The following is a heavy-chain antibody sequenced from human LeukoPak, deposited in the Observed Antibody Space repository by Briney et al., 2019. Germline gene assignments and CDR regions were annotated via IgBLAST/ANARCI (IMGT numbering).Heavy chain of an antibody. Sequence: SVKVSCKASGGTFSSYAISWVRQAPGQGLEWMGGIIPIFGTANYAQKFQGRVTITADESTSTAYMELSSLRSADTAVYYCARRAPLLWPSGAFDIWGQGTMVTVSS. CDR1: GGTFSSYA. V-gene: IGHV1-69*13. J-gene: IGHJ3*02. D-gene: IGHD2/OR15-2a*01. CDR3: ARRAPLLWPSGAFDI. CDR2: IIPIFGTA.